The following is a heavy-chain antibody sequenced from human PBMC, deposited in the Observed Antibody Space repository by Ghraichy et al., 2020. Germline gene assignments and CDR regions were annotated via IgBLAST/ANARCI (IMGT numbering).Heavy chain of an antibody. CDR2: IYPGDSDT. J-gene: IGHJ4*02. D-gene: IGHD3-10*01. CDR3: ARHGSGSSYPSDF. Sequence: ESLNISCQGLGYTFTDYWIAWVRQMPGKGLEWMGIIYPGDSDTLYSPSFRGHVTISADKSISTAYLQWASLKASDTAMYYCARHGSGSSYPSDFWGQGTLVTVSS. CDR1: GYTFTDYW. V-gene: IGHV5-51*01.